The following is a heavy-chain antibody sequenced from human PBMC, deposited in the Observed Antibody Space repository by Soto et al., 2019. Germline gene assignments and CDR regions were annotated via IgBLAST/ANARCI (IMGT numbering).Heavy chain of an antibody. J-gene: IGHJ4*02. CDR3: AKDMGGYSYGYVDY. V-gene: IGHV3-43*01. Sequence: EVQLVESGGVVVQPGGSLRLSCAASGFTFDDYTMHWVRQAPGKGLEWVSLISWDGGSTYYADSVKGRFTISRDNSKNSLYLQMNSLRTEDTALYYCAKDMGGYSYGYVDYWGQGTLVTVSS. D-gene: IGHD5-18*01. CDR1: GFTFDDYT. CDR2: ISWDGGST.